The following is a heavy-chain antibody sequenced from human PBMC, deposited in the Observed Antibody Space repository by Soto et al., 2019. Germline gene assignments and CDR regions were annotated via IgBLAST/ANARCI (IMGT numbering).Heavy chain of an antibody. Sequence: PSETLSLTCTVSGGSISSYYWSWIRQPPGKGLEWIGYIYYSGSTNYNPSLKSRVTISVDTSKNQFSLKLSSVTAADTAVYYCARRDSSGWYYFDYWGQGTLVTVSS. CDR2: IYYSGST. J-gene: IGHJ4*02. D-gene: IGHD6-19*01. CDR3: ARRDSSGWYYFDY. CDR1: GGSISSYY. V-gene: IGHV4-59*08.